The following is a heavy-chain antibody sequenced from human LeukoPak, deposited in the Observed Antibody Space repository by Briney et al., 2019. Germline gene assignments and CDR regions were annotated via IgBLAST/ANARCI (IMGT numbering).Heavy chain of an antibody. CDR3: ARDRTKPGGSGTPTPPSNY. CDR2: ISAYNGNT. V-gene: IGHV1-18*01. J-gene: IGHJ4*02. D-gene: IGHD3-10*01. CDR1: GYTFTSYG. Sequence: GASVKVSCKASGYTFTSYGISWVRQAPGQGLEWMGWISAYNGNTNYAQKLQGRVTMTTDTSTSTAYMELRSLRSDDTAVYYCARDRTKPGGSGTPTPPSNYWGQGTLVTVSS.